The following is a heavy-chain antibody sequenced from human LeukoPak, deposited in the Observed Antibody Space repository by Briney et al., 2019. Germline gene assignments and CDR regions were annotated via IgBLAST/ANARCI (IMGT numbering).Heavy chain of an antibody. D-gene: IGHD5-18*01. Sequence: SCKASGGTFSSYAMHWVRQAPGKGLEYVSAISSNGGSTYYANSVKGRFTISRDNSKNTLYLQMNSLRAEDTAVYYCAKTRASYSYGYGGAFDIWGQGTMVTVSS. V-gene: IGHV3-64*01. CDR3: AKTRASYSYGYGGAFDI. CDR2: ISSNGGST. J-gene: IGHJ3*02. CDR1: GGTFSSYA.